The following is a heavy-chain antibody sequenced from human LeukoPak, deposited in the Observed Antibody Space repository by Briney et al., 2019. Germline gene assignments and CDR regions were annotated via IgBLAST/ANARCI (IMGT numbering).Heavy chain of an antibody. CDR3: AKPGMTTVTPGPKYYFDY. D-gene: IGHD4-17*01. CDR2: ISGSGGST. J-gene: IGHJ4*02. V-gene: IGHV3-23*01. Sequence: GGSLRLSCAASGFTFSSYAMSWLRQAPGKGLEWVSAISGSGGSTYYADSVKGRFTISRDNSKNTLYLQMNSLRAEDTAVYYCAKPGMTTVTPGPKYYFDYWGQGTLVTVSS. CDR1: GFTFSSYA.